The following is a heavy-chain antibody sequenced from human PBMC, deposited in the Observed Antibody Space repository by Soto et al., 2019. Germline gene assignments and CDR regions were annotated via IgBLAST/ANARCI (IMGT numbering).Heavy chain of an antibody. CDR2: ISNDGGNI. J-gene: IGHJ4*02. Sequence: GGSLRLSCAASGFKFRSFGMHWVRQAPGKGLQWVAYISNDGGNIKYVDSVKGRFTIVRDNSRNTLFLDMRSLRLEDSARYYCASRGGLGNYFDSWGQGALVTVSS. CDR3: ASRGGLGNYFDS. CDR1: GFKFRSFG. D-gene: IGHD3-16*01. V-gene: IGHV3-30*03.